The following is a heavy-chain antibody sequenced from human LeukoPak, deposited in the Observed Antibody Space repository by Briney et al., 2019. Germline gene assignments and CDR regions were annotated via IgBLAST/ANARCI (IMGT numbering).Heavy chain of an antibody. J-gene: IGHJ4*02. Sequence: SETLSLTCAVYGGSFSGYYWSWIRQPPGKGLEWIGYIYHSGSTYYNPSLKSRVTISVDRSKNQFSLKLSSVTAADTAVYYCASGYSYGYVSNLFDYWGQGTLVTVSS. CDR1: GGSFSGYY. D-gene: IGHD5-18*01. CDR2: IYHSGST. CDR3: ASGYSYGYVSNLFDY. V-gene: IGHV4-34*01.